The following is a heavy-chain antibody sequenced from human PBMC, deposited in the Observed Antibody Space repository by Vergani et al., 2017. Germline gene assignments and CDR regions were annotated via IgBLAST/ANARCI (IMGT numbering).Heavy chain of an antibody. D-gene: IGHD2-21*01. CDR1: GGSISSYY. CDR3: ARDYGDCVFSAFDF. Sequence: QVQLQESGPGLVKTSETLSLTCTVSGGSISSYYWSWIRQPPGKGLEWIGYINYSGSTNYNPSLKSRVTISVDTSKNQFSLKLSSGTAADTAEYYCARDYGDCVFSAFDFWGQGTMVTVSS. V-gene: IGHV4-59*01. J-gene: IGHJ3*01. CDR2: INYSGST.